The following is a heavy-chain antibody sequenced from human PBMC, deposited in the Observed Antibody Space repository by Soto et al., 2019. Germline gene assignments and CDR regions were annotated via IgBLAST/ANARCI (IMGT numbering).Heavy chain of an antibody. D-gene: IGHD6-19*01. J-gene: IGHJ4*02. CDR1: GFSLANYP. Sequence: GGSLRLSCVASGFSLANYPMNWVRQTPGKGLEWISYSSPRGDTIYYADSVEGRFTISRDNARNSLSLHMSSLRDEDSALYYCARGPHTNVGWPYYFESWGQGVPVTVSS. V-gene: IGHV3-48*02. CDR3: ARGPHTNVGWPYYFES. CDR2: SSPRGDTI.